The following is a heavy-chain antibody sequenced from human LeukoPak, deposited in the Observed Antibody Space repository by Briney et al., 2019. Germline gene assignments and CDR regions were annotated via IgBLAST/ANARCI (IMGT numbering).Heavy chain of an antibody. CDR3: ARSSLFGSSWTYYYYYGMDV. CDR2: IYYSGST. V-gene: IGHV4-59*08. D-gene: IGHD6-13*01. CDR1: GGSISSYY. Sequence: SETLSLTCTVSGGSISSYYWSWIRQPPGKGLEWIGYIYYSGSTNYNPSLKSRVTISVDTSKNQFSLKLNSVTAADTAVYYCARSSLFGSSWTYYYYYGMDVWGQGTTVTVSS. J-gene: IGHJ6*02.